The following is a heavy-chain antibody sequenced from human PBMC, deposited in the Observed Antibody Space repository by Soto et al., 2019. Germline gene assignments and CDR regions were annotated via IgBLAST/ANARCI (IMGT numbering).Heavy chain of an antibody. CDR1: GGSISSSSYY. Sequence: QLQLQESGPGLVKPSETLSLTCTVSGGSISSSSYYWGWIRQPPGKGLEWIGSIYYSGSTYYNPSLKSRVTISVDTSKNQFSLKLSSVTAADTAVYYCVVNNYPAYYYSYGMDVWGQGTTVTVSS. V-gene: IGHV4-39*01. D-gene: IGHD4-4*01. CDR2: IYYSGST. CDR3: VVNNYPAYYYSYGMDV. J-gene: IGHJ6*02.